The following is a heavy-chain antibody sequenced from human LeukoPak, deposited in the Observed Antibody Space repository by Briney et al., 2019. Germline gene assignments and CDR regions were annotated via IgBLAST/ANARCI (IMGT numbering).Heavy chain of an antibody. J-gene: IGHJ6*03. D-gene: IGHD1-20*01. Sequence: PGGSLRLSCAASGFTFSSYWMSWVRQAPGKGLEWVANIKQDGSEKYYVDSVKGRFTISRDNAKNSLYLQMNSLRAEDTAVYYCAREGYNWNYYYYYMDVWGKGTTVTVSS. CDR3: AREGYNWNYYYYYMDV. CDR2: IKQDGSEK. CDR1: GFTFSSYW. V-gene: IGHV3-7*01.